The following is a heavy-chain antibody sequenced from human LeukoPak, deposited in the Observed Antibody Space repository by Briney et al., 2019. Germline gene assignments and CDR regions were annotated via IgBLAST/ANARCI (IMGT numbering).Heavy chain of an antibody. D-gene: IGHD1-26*01. Sequence: PSETLSLTCAVSGGSISSGGYSWSWIRQPPGKGLEWIGYIYHSGSTYYNPSLKSRVTISVDRSKNQFSLKLSSVTAADTAVHYCARVSAAPYYYYGMDVWGQGTTVTVSS. CDR1: GGSISSGGYS. V-gene: IGHV4-30-2*01. CDR3: ARVSAAPYYYYGMDV. J-gene: IGHJ6*02. CDR2: IYHSGST.